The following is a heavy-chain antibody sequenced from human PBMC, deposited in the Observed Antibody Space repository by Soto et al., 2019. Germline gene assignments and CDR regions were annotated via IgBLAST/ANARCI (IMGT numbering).Heavy chain of an antibody. CDR3: AQGRDSSRSPDFDY. V-gene: IGHV3-30*18. D-gene: IGHD6-13*01. Sequence: QVQLVESGGGVVQPGRSLRLSCAASGFTFSTYGMHWVRQAPGKGLEWVAVISYDGTNKYYADSVKGRFTISRDNSKNTLDLQMNSLRAEDTAVYYCAQGRDSSRSPDFDYWGQGTLVTVSS. CDR1: GFTFSTYG. CDR2: ISYDGTNK. J-gene: IGHJ4*02.